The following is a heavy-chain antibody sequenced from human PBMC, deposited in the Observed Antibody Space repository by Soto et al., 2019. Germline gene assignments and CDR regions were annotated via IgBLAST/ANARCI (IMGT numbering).Heavy chain of an antibody. CDR2: IYYSGST. Sequence: SETLSLTCTVSGGSISSSSYYWGWIRQPPGKGLEWIGSIYYSGSTYYNPSLKSRVTISVDTSKNQFSLKLSSVTAADTAVYYCARRRIRGAVAGRYYYDYYGMDVWGQGTTVT. J-gene: IGHJ6*02. V-gene: IGHV4-39*01. D-gene: IGHD6-19*01. CDR1: GGSISSSSYY. CDR3: ARRRIRGAVAGRYYYDYYGMDV.